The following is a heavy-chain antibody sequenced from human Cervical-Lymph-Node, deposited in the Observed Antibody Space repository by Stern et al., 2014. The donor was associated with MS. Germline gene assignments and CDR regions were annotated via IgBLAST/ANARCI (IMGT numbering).Heavy chain of an antibody. CDR2: VSNVGSKQ. D-gene: IGHD2-15*01. J-gene: IGHJ4*02. Sequence: QVQLVESGGGVVQPGRSLRLSCAASGFIFSNYAMHWVRQAPGKGLDWVAFVSNVGSKQFYADSVKGRFTISRDNANNTLYLQMNSLRPEDTAVYYCGRDTCRGGGCYFRYWGQGILITVSS. CDR3: GRDTCRGGGCYFRY. CDR1: GFIFSNYA. V-gene: IGHV3-30-3*01.